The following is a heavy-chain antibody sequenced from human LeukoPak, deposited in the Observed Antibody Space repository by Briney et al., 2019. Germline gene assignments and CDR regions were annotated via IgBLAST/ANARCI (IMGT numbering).Heavy chain of an antibody. CDR1: GASISSYY. J-gene: IGHJ6*02. Sequence: SETLSLTCTVAGASISSYYWSWIRQPPGKGLKWSGYIYYSGSTNYHPSLKSRVTISVDTSKNQFSLRLRSVTAADTAVYYCARLRAYYDVLTGKGNYYYYGMDVWGQGTTVTVSS. D-gene: IGHD3-9*01. CDR2: IYYSGST. CDR3: ARLRAYYDVLTGKGNYYYYGMDV. V-gene: IGHV4-59*08.